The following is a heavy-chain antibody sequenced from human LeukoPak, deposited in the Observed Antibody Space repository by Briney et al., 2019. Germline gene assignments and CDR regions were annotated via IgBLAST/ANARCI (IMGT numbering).Heavy chain of an antibody. Sequence: GGSLRLSCTVSGFTVSSNPMSWVRQAPGKGLEWVSFIYSDNTHYSDSVKGRFTISRDNSKNTLYLQMNSLRVEDTAVYYCARRDGAYSHPYDYWGQGTLVTVSS. V-gene: IGHV3-53*01. J-gene: IGHJ4*02. CDR2: IYSDNT. CDR1: GFTVSSNP. D-gene: IGHD4-23*01. CDR3: ARRDGAYSHPYDY.